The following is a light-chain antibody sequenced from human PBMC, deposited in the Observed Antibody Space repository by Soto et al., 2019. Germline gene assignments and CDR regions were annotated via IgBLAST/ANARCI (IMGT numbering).Light chain of an antibody. V-gene: IGKV3-15*01. Sequence: IVVTKSPATLYVSQGERATLSCRASQSVSSNLAWYQQKPGQAPRLLIYGASTRATGIPARFSGSGSGTEFTLTISSLQSEDFAVYYCQQYNNLPPTSGQVTKV. CDR2: GAS. CDR1: QSVSSN. J-gene: IGKJ1*01. CDR3: QQYNNLPPT.